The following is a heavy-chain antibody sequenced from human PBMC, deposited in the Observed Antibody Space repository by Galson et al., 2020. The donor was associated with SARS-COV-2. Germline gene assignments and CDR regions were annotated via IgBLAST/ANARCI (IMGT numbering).Heavy chain of an antibody. V-gene: IGHV2-70*11. D-gene: IGHD5-12*01. J-gene: IGHJ4*02. Sequence: SGPTLVKPTQTLTLACTFSGFSLSTTGMCVNWIRQPPGKALEWLARIDWDDDKYYSASLKTRLTISKDTSKNLVVLIMTNMDPMDTATYYCTRQYNGLSGASDHWGQGTLVTVSS. CDR3: TRQYNGLSGASDH. CDR1: GFSLSTTGMC. CDR2: IDWDDDK.